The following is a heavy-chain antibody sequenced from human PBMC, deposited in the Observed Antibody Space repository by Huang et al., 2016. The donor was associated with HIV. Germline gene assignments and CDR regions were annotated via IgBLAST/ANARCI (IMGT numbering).Heavy chain of an antibody. CDR2: ANPGGGI. V-gene: IGHV4-34*01. D-gene: IGHD3-3*01. Sequence: QVQLQQWGAGLLKPSETLSLTCAVYGGSFSGFSWTWVRQSPGRGLEGIGEANPGGGITHSPSRGTRVTISADTSKNQVSLSMASVTAADTGIYYCARGVSRFLEWYYSYYMDVWGTGTSVSVS. CDR3: ARGVSRFLEWYYSYYMDV. CDR1: GGSFSGFS. J-gene: IGHJ6*03.